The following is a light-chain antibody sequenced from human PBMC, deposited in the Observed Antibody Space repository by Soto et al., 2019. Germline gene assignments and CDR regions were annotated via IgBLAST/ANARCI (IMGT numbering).Light chain of an antibody. V-gene: IGKV3-15*01. Sequence: EIVMTQSPATLSVSPGDRATLSCRASQGVSSNLAWYQQKPGQAPRLLIYGASTRATGIPARFSGTGFGTEFTLTISSLQSEDFAVYDCQQYNNWPPGTFGQGTKVEIK. CDR2: GAS. CDR3: QQYNNWPPGT. CDR1: QGVSSN. J-gene: IGKJ1*01.